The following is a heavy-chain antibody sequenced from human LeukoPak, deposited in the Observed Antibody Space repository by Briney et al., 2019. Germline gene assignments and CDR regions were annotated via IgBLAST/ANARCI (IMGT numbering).Heavy chain of an antibody. D-gene: IGHD2-15*01. J-gene: IGHJ3*02. Sequence: GGSLRLSCAASGFTFSSYAMSWVRQAPGKGLEWVSAISGSGGSTYYADSVKGRFTISRDNSKNTLYLQMNSLRVEDTAVYYCAKDRGDIVVVVAAPDAFDIWGQGTMVTVSS. V-gene: IGHV3-23*01. CDR1: GFTFSSYA. CDR2: ISGSGGST. CDR3: AKDRGDIVVVVAAPDAFDI.